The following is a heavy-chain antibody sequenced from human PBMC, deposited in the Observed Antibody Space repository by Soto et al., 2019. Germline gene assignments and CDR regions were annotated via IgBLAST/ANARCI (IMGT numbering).Heavy chain of an antibody. Sequence: QVQLVQSGAEVKRPGSSVKVSCKTSGGTFSSFGISWVRQAPGQGFEWIGWILPIFGTTNHAQTLEGRVTITADESTTTAYMELSSLEFEDTAIYYCARDVVRSTAGDSWGQGTLVTVSS. J-gene: IGHJ4*02. CDR3: ARDVVRSTAGDS. CDR2: ILPIFGTT. V-gene: IGHV1-69*01. CDR1: GGTFSSFG. D-gene: IGHD2-15*01.